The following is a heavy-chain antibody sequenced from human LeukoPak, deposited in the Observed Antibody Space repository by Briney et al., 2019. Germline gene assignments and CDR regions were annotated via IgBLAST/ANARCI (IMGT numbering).Heavy chain of an antibody. CDR2: ISYDGNNK. Sequence: GGSLRLSCAASGFTFSSYGMHWVRLAPGKGLEWVAVISYDGNNKYYADSVKGRFTISRDNSKNTLYLQMNSLRAEDTAVFYCAKDRASYSSSWYREGLDYWGQGTLVTVSS. J-gene: IGHJ4*02. V-gene: IGHV3-30*18. CDR1: GFTFSSYG. CDR3: AKDRASYSSSWYREGLDY. D-gene: IGHD6-13*01.